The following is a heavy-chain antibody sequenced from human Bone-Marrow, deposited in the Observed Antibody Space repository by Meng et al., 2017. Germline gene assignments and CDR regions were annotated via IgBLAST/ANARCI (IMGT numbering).Heavy chain of an antibody. CDR2: ITSSGSTI. J-gene: IGHJ4*02. D-gene: IGHD3-10*01. V-gene: IGHV3-11*01. Sequence: GESLKISCAASGFTFSDYYMSWIRQAPGKGLEWVSCITSSGSTIYYADSVKGRFTISRDNAKNSLSLQMNSLRAEDTAVYYCARGLGGWFGELHTPLDYWGQGTLVTVSS. CDR1: GFTFSDYY. CDR3: ARGLGGWFGELHTPLDY.